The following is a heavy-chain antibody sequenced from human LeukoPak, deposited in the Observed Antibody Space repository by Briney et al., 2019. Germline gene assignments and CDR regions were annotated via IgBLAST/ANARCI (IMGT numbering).Heavy chain of an antibody. Sequence: SSETLSLTCTVSGGSISSGSYYWSWIRQPPGKGLEWIGYIYYSGSTYYNPSLKSRVTISVDTSKNQFSLKLSSVTAADTAVYYCARGGYYDILTGFDPADYWGQGTLVTVSS. CDR2: IYYSGST. CDR1: GGSISSGSYY. D-gene: IGHD3-9*01. V-gene: IGHV4-30-4*08. CDR3: ARGGYYDILTGFDPADY. J-gene: IGHJ4*02.